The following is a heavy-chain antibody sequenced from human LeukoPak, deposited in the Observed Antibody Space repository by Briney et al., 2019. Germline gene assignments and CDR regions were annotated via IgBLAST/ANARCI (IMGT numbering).Heavy chain of an antibody. J-gene: IGHJ3*02. CDR2: ISSSSSTI. Sequence: PGGSLRLSCAASGFTFSSYSMNWVRQAPGKGLEWVSYISSSSSTIYYADSVKGRFTISRDNAKNSLYLQMNSLRAEDTAVYYCGGGRGWELLRDAFDIWGQGTMVTVSS. V-gene: IGHV3-48*01. CDR1: GFTFSSYS. D-gene: IGHD1-26*01. CDR3: GGGRGWELLRDAFDI.